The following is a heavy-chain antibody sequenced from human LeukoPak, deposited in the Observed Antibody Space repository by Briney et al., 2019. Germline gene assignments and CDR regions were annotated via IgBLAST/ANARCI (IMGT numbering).Heavy chain of an antibody. CDR3: AREFSSSPRGYCSSTSCSGSPFPSYYFDY. V-gene: IGHV1-69*04. CDR2: IIPILGIA. D-gene: IGHD2-2*01. CDR1: GGTFSSYA. J-gene: IGHJ4*02. Sequence: ASVKVSCKASGGTFSSYAISWVRQAPGQGLEWMGRIIPILGIANYAQKFQGRVTITADKSTSTAYMELSSLRSEDTAVYYCAREFSSSPRGYCSSTSCSGSPFPSYYFDYWGQGTLVTVSS.